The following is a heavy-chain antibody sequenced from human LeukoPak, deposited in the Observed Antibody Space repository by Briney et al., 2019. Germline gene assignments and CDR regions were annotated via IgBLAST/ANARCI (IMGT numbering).Heavy chain of an antibody. Sequence: SETLSLTCAVYGGSFSGYYWSWIRQPPGKGLEWIGEINHSGSTNYNPSLKSRVTISVDTSKNQFSLELSSVTAADTAVYYCARSVYGGQTGSWFDPWGQGTLVTVSS. D-gene: IGHD4-23*01. V-gene: IGHV4-34*01. CDR3: ARSVYGGQTGSWFDP. J-gene: IGHJ5*02. CDR1: GGSFSGYY. CDR2: INHSGST.